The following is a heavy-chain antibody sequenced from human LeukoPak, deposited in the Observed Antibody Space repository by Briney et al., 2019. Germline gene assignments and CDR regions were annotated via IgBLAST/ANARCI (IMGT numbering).Heavy chain of an antibody. CDR2: ISCDGSNK. CDR1: GFTFSNYA. J-gene: IGHJ4*02. Sequence: GGSLRLSCAASGFTFSNYAMSWVRQAPGKGLEWMAVISCDGSNKCYADSVKGRFGRFTISRDNSKNTVQLQMNSLGAEDTAVYYCAKDPGGDYEYFDYWGQGTLVTVSS. D-gene: IGHD3-16*01. CDR3: AKDPGGDYEYFDY. V-gene: IGHV3-30*04.